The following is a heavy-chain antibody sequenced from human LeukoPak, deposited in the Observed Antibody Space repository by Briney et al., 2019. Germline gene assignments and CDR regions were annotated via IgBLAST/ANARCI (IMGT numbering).Heavy chain of an antibody. V-gene: IGHV1-2*02. CDR2: INPNSGGT. CDR1: GYTFTSYY. D-gene: IGHD1-26*01. J-gene: IGHJ4*02. CDR3: AREMGPMGYDY. Sequence: ASVKVSCKASGYTFTSYYMHWVRQTPGQRLEWMGWINPNSGGTNYAQNFQGRVTMTRDTSVSTAYMELSRLRSDDTAVYYCAREMGPMGYDYWGQGILVTVSS.